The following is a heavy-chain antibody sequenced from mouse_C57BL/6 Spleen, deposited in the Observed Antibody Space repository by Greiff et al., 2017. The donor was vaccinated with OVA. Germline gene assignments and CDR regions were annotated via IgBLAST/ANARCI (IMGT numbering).Heavy chain of an antibody. V-gene: IGHV1-69*01. J-gene: IGHJ2*01. CDR1: GYTFTSYW. D-gene: IGHD1-3*01. CDR2: IDPSDSYT. CDR3: ARSGASGYFDY. Sequence: QVQLQQPGAELVMPGASVKLSCKASGYTFTSYWMHWVKQRPGQGLEWIGEIDPSDSYTNYNQKFKSKSTLTVDKSSSTAYMQLSSLTSEDSAVYYCARSGASGYFDYWGQGTTLTVSS.